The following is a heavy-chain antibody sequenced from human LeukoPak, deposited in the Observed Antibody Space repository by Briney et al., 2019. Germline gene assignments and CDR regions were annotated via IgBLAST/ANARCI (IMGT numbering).Heavy chain of an antibody. CDR2: MNPNNGNT. CDR1: GFTFTRYD. V-gene: IGHV1-8*01. D-gene: IGHD1-14*01. J-gene: IGHJ5*02. Sequence: ASAKVSCKASGFTFTRYDINWVRQASGQGLEWMGWMNPNNGNTGYAQKFQGRVTMTRDTYTSTAYMELRGLRPEDTAVYYCVRDAEGAGISVNFWFDPWGQGTLVTVSS. CDR3: VRDAEGAGISVNFWFDP.